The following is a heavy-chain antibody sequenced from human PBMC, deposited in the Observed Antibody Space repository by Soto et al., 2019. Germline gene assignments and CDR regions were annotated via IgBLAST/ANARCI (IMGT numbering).Heavy chain of an antibody. CDR1: GGTFSSYA. Sequence: GASVKVSCKASGGTFSSYAVSWVRQAPGQGLEWMGGIIPIFGTANYAQKFQGRVTITADESTSTAYMELSSLRSEDTAVSYCATTPAYGGTVTYYYAKDVWGKGPTVTVSS. CDR3: ATTPAYGGTVTYYYAKDV. V-gene: IGHV1-69*13. J-gene: IGHJ6*04. D-gene: IGHD4-17*01. CDR2: IIPIFGTA.